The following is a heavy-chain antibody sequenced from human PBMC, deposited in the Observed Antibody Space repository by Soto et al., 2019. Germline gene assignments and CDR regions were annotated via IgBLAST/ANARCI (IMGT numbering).Heavy chain of an antibody. CDR1: GGSISSYY. D-gene: IGHD3-16*01. V-gene: IGHV4-59*08. CDR2: IYYSGST. CDR3: ARLGYYYYMDV. J-gene: IGHJ6*03. Sequence: NPSETLSLTCTVSGGSISSYYWSWIRQPPGKGLEWIGYIYYSGSTNYNPSLKSRVTISVDTSKNQFSLKLSSVTAADTAVYYCARLGYYYYMDVWGKGTTVTVSS.